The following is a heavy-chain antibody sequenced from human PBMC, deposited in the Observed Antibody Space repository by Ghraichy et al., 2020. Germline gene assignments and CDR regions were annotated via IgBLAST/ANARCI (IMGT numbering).Heavy chain of an antibody. CDR3: AKDAYCSSNSCQEAAFDI. CDR1: GFTFRYFA. Sequence: GGSLRLSCAASGFTFRYFAMSWVRQAPGKGLEWVSAVTKSGENTYYADSVKGRFIVSRDNSKNTLSLQMNSLRAEDTAVYYCAKDAYCSSNSCQEAAFDIWGQGTMVTVSS. J-gene: IGHJ3*02. D-gene: IGHD2-2*01. V-gene: IGHV3-23*01. CDR2: VTKSGENT.